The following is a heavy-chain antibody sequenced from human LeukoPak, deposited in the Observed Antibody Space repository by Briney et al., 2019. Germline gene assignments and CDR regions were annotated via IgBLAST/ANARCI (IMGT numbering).Heavy chain of an antibody. CDR3: ATLGGYSSSWFGTFDI. CDR1: GFTFGRYA. CDR2: ISSNADST. J-gene: IGHJ3*02. Sequence: GGSLRLSCAASGFTFGRYAMSWVRQAPGMGLEWISTISSNADSTYYADSVKGRFTISRDNSRNTLSLQMNSLRPEDTAIYYCATLGGYSSSWFGTFDIWGQGTMVTVSS. V-gene: IGHV3-23*01. D-gene: IGHD6-13*01.